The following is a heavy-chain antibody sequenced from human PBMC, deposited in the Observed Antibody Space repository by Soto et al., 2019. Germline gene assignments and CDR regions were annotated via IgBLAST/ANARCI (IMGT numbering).Heavy chain of an antibody. Sequence: QGPLVQSGGEVKKPGASVKVSCKTSGYTFSRYGISWVRQAPGQGLEWMGWISGYNGDTNYARKFQGRFTMTIDTTTTTAYMELRSLTSDDTDVYYCAKNSHPPCYYYGLDVCGQGTTVTVSS. V-gene: IGHV1-18*01. CDR2: ISGYNGDT. CDR1: GYTFSRYG. D-gene: IGHD1-26*01. J-gene: IGHJ6*02. CDR3: AKNSHPPCYYYGLDV.